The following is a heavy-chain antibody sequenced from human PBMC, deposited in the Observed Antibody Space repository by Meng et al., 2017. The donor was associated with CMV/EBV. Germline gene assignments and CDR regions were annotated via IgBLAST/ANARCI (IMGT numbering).Heavy chain of an antibody. CDR3: ARGLGYSGYGSEDY. V-gene: IGHV3-15*01. Sequence: GGSLRLSCAASGFTFSNAWMSWVRQAPGKGLEWVGRIKSKTDGGTTDYAAPVKGRFTISRDNAKNSLYLQMNSLRAEDTAVYYCARGLGYSGYGSEDYWGQGTLVTVSS. D-gene: IGHD5-12*01. J-gene: IGHJ4*02. CDR1: GFTFSNAW. CDR2: IKSKTDGGTT.